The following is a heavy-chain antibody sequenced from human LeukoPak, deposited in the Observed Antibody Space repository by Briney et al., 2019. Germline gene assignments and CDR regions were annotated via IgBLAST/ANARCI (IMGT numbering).Heavy chain of an antibody. D-gene: IGHD2-15*01. V-gene: IGHV4-34*01. Sequence: SETLSLTCAVYGGSFSGYYLSWIRQPPGKGLEWIGEINHSGSTNYNPSLKSRVTISVDTSKNQFSLKLSSVTAADTAVYYCARRIYCSGGSCYEADYWGQGTLVTVSS. CDR1: GGSFSGYY. CDR3: ARRIYCSGGSCYEADY. J-gene: IGHJ4*02. CDR2: INHSGST.